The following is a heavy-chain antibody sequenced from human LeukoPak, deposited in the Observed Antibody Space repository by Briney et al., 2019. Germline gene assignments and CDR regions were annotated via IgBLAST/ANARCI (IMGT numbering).Heavy chain of an antibody. V-gene: IGHV4-38-2*01. CDR1: GYSISSGYY. D-gene: IGHD2-2*01. CDR3: ARLGLSTAYNWFDP. Sequence: SETLSLTCAVSGYSISSGYYWGWIRQPPGKGLEWIGSIFHSGSTYYNPSLKSRVTIPVDTSKNQFSLKLTSVTAADTAVYFCARLGLSTAYNWFDPWGQGTLVTVSS. CDR2: IFHSGST. J-gene: IGHJ5*02.